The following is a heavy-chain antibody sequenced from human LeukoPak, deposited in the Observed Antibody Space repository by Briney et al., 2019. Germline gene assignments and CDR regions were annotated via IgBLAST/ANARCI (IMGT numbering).Heavy chain of an antibody. J-gene: IGHJ4*02. Sequence: SETLSLTCAVYGGSFSGYYWSWIRQPPGKGLEWIGEINHSGSTNYNPSLKSRVTISVDTSKNQFSLKLSSVTAADTAVYYCAREFRSGNKYFDYWGQGTLVTVSS. CDR3: AREFRSGNKYFDY. V-gene: IGHV4-34*01. D-gene: IGHD3-10*01. CDR1: GGSFSGYY. CDR2: INHSGST.